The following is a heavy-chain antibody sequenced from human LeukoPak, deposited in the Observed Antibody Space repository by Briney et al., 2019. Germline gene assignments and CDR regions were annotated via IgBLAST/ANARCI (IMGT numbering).Heavy chain of an antibody. D-gene: IGHD5-18*01. CDR3: ASSGYSYADFDY. CDR2: IKQDGSEK. J-gene: IGHJ4*02. CDR1: GFTFSSYW. V-gene: IGHV3-7*01. Sequence: PGGSLRLSCAASGFTFSSYWMSWVRQAPGKGLEWVANIKQDGSEKYYVDSVKGRFTISRDNAKNSLYLQMDSLRAEDTAVYYCASSGYSYADFDYWGQGTLVTVSS.